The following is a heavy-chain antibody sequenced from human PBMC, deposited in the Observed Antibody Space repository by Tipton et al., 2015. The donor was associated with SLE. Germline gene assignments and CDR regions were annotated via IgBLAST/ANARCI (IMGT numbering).Heavy chain of an antibody. CDR2: IYYTGNT. CDR1: GGSISSYY. V-gene: IGHV4-59*08. CDR3: AAHAAGRGGSGY. J-gene: IGHJ4*02. D-gene: IGHD2-15*01. Sequence: TLSLTCTVSGGSISSYYWSWIRQPPGKGLEWIGHIYYTGNTNYNPSLESRVTISVDTSKNQFSLVLSSVTAADTAVYYCAAHAAGRGGSGYWGQGTLVTVSS.